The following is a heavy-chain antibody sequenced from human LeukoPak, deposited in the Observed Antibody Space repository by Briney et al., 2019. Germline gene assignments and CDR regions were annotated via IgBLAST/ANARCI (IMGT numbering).Heavy chain of an antibody. D-gene: IGHD3-22*01. V-gene: IGHV4-38-2*02. CDR3: ASDSSGYYSDWYFDL. J-gene: IGHJ2*01. CDR2: IYHSGST. Sequence: SETLSLTCTVSGYSISSGYYWGWIRQPPGKGLEWIGSIYHSGSTYYNPSLKSRVTISVDTSKNQFSLKLSSVTAADTAVYYCASDSSGYYSDWYFDLWGRGTLVTVSS. CDR1: GYSISSGYY.